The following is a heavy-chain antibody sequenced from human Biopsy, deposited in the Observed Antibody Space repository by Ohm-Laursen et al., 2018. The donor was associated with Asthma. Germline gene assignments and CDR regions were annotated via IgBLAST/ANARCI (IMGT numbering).Heavy chain of an antibody. Sequence: TLSLTWTVSGDSITSGGCCWNWIRQHPGKGLEWIGYIHHSGTSYFNPSLKSRVSFSRDTSKNQFSLKLSSVTAADTAVYYCARASVAASSNWFDPWGQGTLVTVSS. CDR3: ARASVAASSNWFDP. CDR2: IHHSGTS. J-gene: IGHJ5*02. CDR1: GDSITSGGCC. V-gene: IGHV4-31*02. D-gene: IGHD6-19*01.